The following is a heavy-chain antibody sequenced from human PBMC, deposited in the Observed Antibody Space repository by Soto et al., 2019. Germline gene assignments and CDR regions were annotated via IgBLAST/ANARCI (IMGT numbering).Heavy chain of an antibody. CDR2: IYPGDSDT. CDR1: GYSFTSYW. V-gene: IGHV5-51*01. J-gene: IGHJ6*02. Sequence: LGEALKISCKGSGYSFTSYWIGWVLQIPWKGLEWMGIIYPGDSDTRYSPSFQGQVTISVDKSISTAYLQWSSLKASDTAMYYYARPEMRVYGMEFWGQGTTVTV. CDR3: ARPEMRVYGMEF.